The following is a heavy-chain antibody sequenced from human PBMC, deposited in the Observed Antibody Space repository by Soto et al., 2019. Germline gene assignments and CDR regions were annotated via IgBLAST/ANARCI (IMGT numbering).Heavy chain of an antibody. D-gene: IGHD3-10*01. Sequence: KASETLSLTCTVSGGSISSYYWSWIRQPPGKGLEWIGYIYYSGSTNYNPSLKSRVTISVDTFKNQFSLKLSSVTAADTAVYYCARVGGITMARGVMPSPPGWFDPWGQGTLVTVSS. CDR2: IYYSGST. V-gene: IGHV4-59*01. CDR1: GGSISSYY. CDR3: ARVGGITMARGVMPSPPGWFDP. J-gene: IGHJ5*02.